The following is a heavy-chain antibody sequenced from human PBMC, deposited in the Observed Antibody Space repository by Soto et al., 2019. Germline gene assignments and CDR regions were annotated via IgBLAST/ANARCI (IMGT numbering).Heavy chain of an antibody. CDR2: IYYSGSP. Sequence: QVQLQESGPGLVKPSETLSLTCTVSGGSISSYYWSWIRQPPGKGLEGIGYIYYSGSPNYNPSLKSRVTISVDTSKNQFSLKLSSVTAADTAVYYCARTVWSPTAAFDIWGQGTMVTVSS. CDR3: ARTVWSPTAAFDI. J-gene: IGHJ3*02. CDR1: GGSISSYY. D-gene: IGHD3-10*01. V-gene: IGHV4-59*08.